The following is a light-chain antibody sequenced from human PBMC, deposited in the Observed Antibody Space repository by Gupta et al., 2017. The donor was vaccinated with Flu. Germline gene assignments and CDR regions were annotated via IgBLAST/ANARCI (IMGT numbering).Light chain of an antibody. CDR3: QVWAVTGDNFWV. V-gene: IGLV3-21*02. J-gene: IGLJ3*02. CDR1: GIGTKS. Sequence: SYVLTQPPSVSVAPGQTARITCGEVGIGTKSVHWYQQKPGQIPGLVVFDDDDRLSGTPERVYGSKSGTTSTLTSSRFEGVDEADDYCQVWAVTGDNFWVFGGGTYLTVL. CDR2: DDD.